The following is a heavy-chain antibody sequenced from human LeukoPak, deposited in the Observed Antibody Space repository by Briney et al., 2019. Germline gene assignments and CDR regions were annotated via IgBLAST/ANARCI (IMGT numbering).Heavy chain of an antibody. J-gene: IGHJ4*02. D-gene: IGHD6-13*01. CDR2: ISSSGNTT. V-gene: IGHV3-11*04. Sequence: GGSLRLSCAASGFTFSDYYMCWIRQAPGKGLECVSYISSSGNTTYHADSVKGRFTISRDNAKNSLYLQMSSLRAEDTAVYYCARDGGSSWYFDYWGQGTLVTVSS. CDR3: ARDGGSSWYFDY. CDR1: GFTFSDYY.